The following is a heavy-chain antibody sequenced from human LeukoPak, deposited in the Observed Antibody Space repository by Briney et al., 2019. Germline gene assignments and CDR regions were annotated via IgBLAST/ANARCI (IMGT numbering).Heavy chain of an antibody. D-gene: IGHD2/OR15-2a*01. CDR3: RGGSIAYYYMDV. CDR2: MSNNGAT. CDR1: GGSISGFY. Sequence: KASETLSLTCTVSGGSISGFYWSWIRQPPGKGLEWIGYMSNNGATNYNPSLKSRVTISVDTSKNQFSLKLSSVTAADTAVYYCRGGSIAYYYMDVGEKGTTVTISS. J-gene: IGHJ6*03. V-gene: IGHV4-59*01.